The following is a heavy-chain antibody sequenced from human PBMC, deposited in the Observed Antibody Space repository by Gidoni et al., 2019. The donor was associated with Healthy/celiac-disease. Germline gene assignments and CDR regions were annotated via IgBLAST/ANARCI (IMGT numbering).Heavy chain of an antibody. CDR2: ISGSGGST. CDR3: AKDQGNDYVWGSYRHPLDY. D-gene: IGHD3-16*02. Sequence: EVQLLESGGGLVQPGGSLRLSCAASGFTFSRSAMSWVRQAPGKGLEWVSAISGSGGSTYYADSVKGRFTISRDNSKNTLYLQMNSLRAEDTAVYYCAKDQGNDYVWGSYRHPLDYWGQGTLVTVSS. CDR1: GFTFSRSA. J-gene: IGHJ4*02. V-gene: IGHV3-23*01.